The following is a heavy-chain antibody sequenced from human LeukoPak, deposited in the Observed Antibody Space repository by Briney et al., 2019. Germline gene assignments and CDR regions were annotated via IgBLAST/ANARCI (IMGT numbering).Heavy chain of an antibody. J-gene: IGHJ4*02. D-gene: IGHD5-12*01. Sequence: ASVTVSFKASGGTFSSYAISWVRQAPGQGLEWMGRIIPILGIANYAQKFQGRVTITADKSTSTAYMELSSLRSEDTAVYYCARDQGSGYDPGYFDYWGQGTLVTVSS. CDR1: GGTFSSYA. V-gene: IGHV1-69*04. CDR3: ARDQGSGYDPGYFDY. CDR2: IIPILGIA.